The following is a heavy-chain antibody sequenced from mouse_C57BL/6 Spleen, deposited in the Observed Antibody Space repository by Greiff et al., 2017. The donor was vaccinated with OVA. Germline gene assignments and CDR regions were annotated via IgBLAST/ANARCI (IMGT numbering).Heavy chain of an antibody. V-gene: IGHV1-62-2*01. CDR3: ARPIGPAGYFDV. J-gene: IGHJ1*03. CDR2: FYPGSGSI. CDR1: GYTFTEYT. D-gene: IGHD3-1*01. Sequence: VQLQQSGAELVKPGASVKLSCKASGYTFTEYTIHWVKQRSGPGLEWIGWFYPGSGSIKYNEKFKDKATLTADKSYSTFYMELSRLTSEASAVYFFARPIGPAGYFDVWGTGTTVTVSS.